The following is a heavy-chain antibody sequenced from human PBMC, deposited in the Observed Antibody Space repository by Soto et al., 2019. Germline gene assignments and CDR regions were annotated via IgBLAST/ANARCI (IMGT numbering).Heavy chain of an antibody. J-gene: IGHJ6*02. CDR3: ATGLFVPDNYFYYGVDV. CDR2: IYFGGST. D-gene: IGHD2-21*01. CDR1: GGSFGNYY. V-gene: IGHV4-59*01. Sequence: QVQLQEPGPGLVKPSETLSLACNVSGGSFGNYYWSWIRQPPGKGLEWIGYIYFGGSTNYNPSLKSRATISIDTSKHQLALRLSSVTAADSAVYYCATGLFVPDNYFYYGVDVWGHGTAVTISS.